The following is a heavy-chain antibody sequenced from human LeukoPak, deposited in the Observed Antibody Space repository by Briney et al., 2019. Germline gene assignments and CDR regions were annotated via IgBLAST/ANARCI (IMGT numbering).Heavy chain of an antibody. Sequence: PSQTLSLTCTVSGGSISSGDSYWSWIRQPPGKGLERIGYIYYSGSTYYNPSLKSRVTISVDTSKNQFSLKLSSVSAADTAVYYCARVDRYCSSTSCYQLWFDPWGQGTLVTVSS. V-gene: IGHV4-30-4*01. J-gene: IGHJ5*02. CDR2: IYYSGST. CDR3: ARVDRYCSSTSCYQLWFDP. CDR1: GGSISSGDSY. D-gene: IGHD2-2*01.